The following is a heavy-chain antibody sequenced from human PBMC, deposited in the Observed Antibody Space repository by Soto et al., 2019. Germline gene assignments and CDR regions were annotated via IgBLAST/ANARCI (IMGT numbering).Heavy chain of an antibody. CDR2: INPNSGGT. J-gene: IGHJ4*02. V-gene: IGHV1-2*04. CDR3: ARLGDGSLYYFDY. D-gene: IGHD5-12*01. Sequence: ASVKVSCKASGYTFTGYYMHWVRQAPGQGLEWMGWINPNSGGTNYAQKFQGWVTMTRDTSISTAYMELSSLRSEDTAVYYCARLGDGSLYYFDYWGQGTLVTVSS. CDR1: GYTFTGYY.